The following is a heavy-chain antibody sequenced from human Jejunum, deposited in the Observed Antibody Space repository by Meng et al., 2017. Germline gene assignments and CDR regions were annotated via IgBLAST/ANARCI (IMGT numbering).Heavy chain of an antibody. Sequence: GESLKISCTASGFTFSNYVMSWVRQAPGKGLEWVSTISRTGDTTYYADSVKGRFTISRDNSKNTLYVQMNSLRAEDTAVYYCAKGYNNGCLDTWGQGTLVTVSS. V-gene: IGHV3-23*01. J-gene: IGHJ5*02. CDR1: GFTFSNYV. D-gene: IGHD6-19*01. CDR3: AKGYNNGCLDT. CDR2: ISRTGDTT.